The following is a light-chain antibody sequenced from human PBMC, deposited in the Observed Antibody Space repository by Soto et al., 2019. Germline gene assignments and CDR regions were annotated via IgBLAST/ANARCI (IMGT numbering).Light chain of an antibody. CDR1: QTISND. J-gene: IGKJ4*01. V-gene: IGKV3-15*01. Sequence: EVVMTQSPATVSVSPGEGVILSCRASQTISNDLTWYQQKPGQAPRLLIYGASTRATGVPARLSGGGSGTEFTLTISSLQCEDFAFSSCQPNNKWPAVTFGGGTKVEIK. CDR3: QPNNKWPAVT. CDR2: GAS.